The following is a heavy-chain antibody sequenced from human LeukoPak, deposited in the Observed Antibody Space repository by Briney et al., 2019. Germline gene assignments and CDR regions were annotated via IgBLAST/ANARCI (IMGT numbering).Heavy chain of an antibody. V-gene: IGHV4-59*01. D-gene: IGHD6-13*01. Sequence: SETLSPTCTVSGGSISSYYWSWIRQPPGKGLEWIGYIYYSGSTNYNPSLKSRATISVETSKNEFSLKLRSVTAADTAVYYCARVTGYRIEDYFDYWGQGTLVTVSS. J-gene: IGHJ4*02. CDR2: IYYSGST. CDR1: GGSISSYY. CDR3: ARVTGYRIEDYFDY.